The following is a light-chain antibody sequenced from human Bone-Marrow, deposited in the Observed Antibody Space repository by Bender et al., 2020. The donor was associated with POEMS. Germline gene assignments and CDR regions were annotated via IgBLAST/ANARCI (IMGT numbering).Light chain of an antibody. Sequence: SYEVTQPPSVSVSPGQTATITCSGDKLGDKYASWYQQKSGQSPVLVIYQKTKRPSGIPERFSGSNSGNTATLTISGTQAMDEADYYCQAWDTTAWGVFGGGTKLTVL. J-gene: IGLJ2*01. CDR1: KLGDKY. CDR3: QAWDTTAWGV. V-gene: IGLV3-1*01. CDR2: QKT.